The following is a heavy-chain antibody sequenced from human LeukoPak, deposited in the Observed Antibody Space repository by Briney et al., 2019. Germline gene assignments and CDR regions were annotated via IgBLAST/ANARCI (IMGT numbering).Heavy chain of an antibody. V-gene: IGHV4-39*01. CDR2: IYYGGST. J-gene: IGHJ4*02. Sequence: SETLSLTCTVSGASISNSNYYWGWIRQPPGKGLEWIGNIYYGGSTYYNPSLKSRVTISVDTSKNQFSLKLRSVTAADTAVYFCARLTYYYDSSGYTEVDYWGQGTLVIVSS. CDR3: ARLTYYYDSSGYTEVDY. D-gene: IGHD3-22*01. CDR1: GASISNSNYY.